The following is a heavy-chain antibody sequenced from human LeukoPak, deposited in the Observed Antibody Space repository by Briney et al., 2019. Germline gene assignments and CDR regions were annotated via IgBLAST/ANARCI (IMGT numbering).Heavy chain of an antibody. CDR1: GFTFSSYA. CDR3: AKGGSGWYKYDC. Sequence: PGRSLRLSCAASGFTFSSYAMSWVRQAPGKGLEWVSAISGSGGTTYYADSVKGRFTISRDNSKNTLYLHMDSLRAEDTAVYYCAKGGSGWYKYDCWGQGTLVSVSS. D-gene: IGHD6-19*01. J-gene: IGHJ4*02. CDR2: ISGSGGTT. V-gene: IGHV3-23*01.